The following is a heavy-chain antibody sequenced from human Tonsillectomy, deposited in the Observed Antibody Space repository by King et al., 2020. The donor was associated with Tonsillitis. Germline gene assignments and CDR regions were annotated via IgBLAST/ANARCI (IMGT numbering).Heavy chain of an antibody. CDR3: TSAVYNSNANSRPPNIDS. J-gene: IGHJ4*02. CDR1: GFTFSNAW. V-gene: IGHV3-15*01. Sequence: VQLVESGGGLVKPGGSLRLSCAASGFTFSNAWMSWVRQAPGKGLEWVGRIKSKTDGGTTDYAAPVKGRFTISRDDSKNTLYMQMNSLKTEYTAVHYCTSAVYNSNANSRPPNIDSWGQGTLVTVSA. D-gene: IGHD1-1*01. CDR2: IKSKTDGGTT.